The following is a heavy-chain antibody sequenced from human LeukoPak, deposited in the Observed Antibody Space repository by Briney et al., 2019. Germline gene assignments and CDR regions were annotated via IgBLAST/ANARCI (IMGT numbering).Heavy chain of an antibody. J-gene: IGHJ4*02. D-gene: IGHD3-22*01. CDR2: ISHSGHT. Sequence: PSETLSLTCAVYGGSFSGSYWSWIRQPPGKGLEWIGEISHSGHTKYNPSLKSRVTISVDTSKNQFSLKLSSVTAADTAVYYCAREGKDYDSNYLEYWGQGTLVTVSS. CDR3: AREGKDYDSNYLEY. V-gene: IGHV4-34*01. CDR1: GGSFSGSY.